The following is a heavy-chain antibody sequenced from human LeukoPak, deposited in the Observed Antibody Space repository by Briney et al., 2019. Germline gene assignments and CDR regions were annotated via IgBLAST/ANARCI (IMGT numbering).Heavy chain of an antibody. CDR3: VRGQTIDY. Sequence: GGSLRLSCTTSGFAFSNYWMYWVRQAPGKGLVWVSCIKSDGSGITYTDSVEGRFTISRDNVKNTLYLQMNSLRDEDTAVYYCVRGQTIDYWGQGTLVTVSS. V-gene: IGHV3-74*01. CDR1: GFAFSNYW. D-gene: IGHD3-3*01. J-gene: IGHJ4*02. CDR2: IKSDGSGI.